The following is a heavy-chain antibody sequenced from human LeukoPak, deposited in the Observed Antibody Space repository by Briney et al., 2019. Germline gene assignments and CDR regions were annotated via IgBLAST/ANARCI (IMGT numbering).Heavy chain of an antibody. CDR3: AKPYYYGSRSYMDY. CDR1: GFTFSSYA. Sequence: PGGSLRLSCAASGFTFSSYAMSWVRQAPGKGLEWVSAFSGSGAGTYSADSVKGRFTVSRDNSKNTLYLQMNNLRAEDTAVYYCAKPYYYGSRSYMDYWGQGTLVTVSS. V-gene: IGHV3-23*01. D-gene: IGHD3-10*01. J-gene: IGHJ4*02. CDR2: FSGSGAGT.